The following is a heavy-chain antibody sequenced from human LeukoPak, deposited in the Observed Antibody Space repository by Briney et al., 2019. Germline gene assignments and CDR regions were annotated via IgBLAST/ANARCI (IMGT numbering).Heavy chain of an antibody. J-gene: IGHJ4*02. Sequence: GGSLRLSCAASGFTFSSYALCWVRQAPGKGLEWVSAISGSGGSTYYADSVKGRFTISRDNSKNTLYLQMNSLRAEDTALYYCAKDSRVLLWLGELLPSYFDYWGQGTLVTVSS. D-gene: IGHD3-10*01. CDR2: ISGSGGST. CDR1: GFTFSSYA. V-gene: IGHV3-23*01. CDR3: AKDSRVLLWLGELLPSYFDY.